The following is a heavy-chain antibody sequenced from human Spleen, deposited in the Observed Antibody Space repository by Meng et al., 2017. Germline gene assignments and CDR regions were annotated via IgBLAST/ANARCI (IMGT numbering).Heavy chain of an antibody. D-gene: IGHD4-11*01. V-gene: IGHV4-4*02. J-gene: IGHJ4*02. CDR2: ISHGGST. CDR3: ARGPTTMAHDFDY. CDR1: GDFSRSWSW. Sequence: VLLAESGPRLVKPSGTLSLTCVVSGDFSRSWSWWTWVRQPPGKGLEWIGEISHGGSTNYNPSLESRATISVDTSQNNLSLKLSSVTAADSAVYYCARGPTTMAHDFDYWGQGTLVTVSS.